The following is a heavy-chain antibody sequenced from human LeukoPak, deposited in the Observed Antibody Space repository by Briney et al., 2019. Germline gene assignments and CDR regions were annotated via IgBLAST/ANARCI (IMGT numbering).Heavy chain of an antibody. V-gene: IGHV4-59*01. CDR2: IYYSGST. D-gene: IGHD3-22*01. CDR1: GGSISSYY. Sequence: SETLSLTCTVSGGSISSYYWSWIRQPPGKGLEWIGYIYYSGSTNYNPSLKSRVTISVGTSKNQFSLKLSSVTAADTAVYYCARDLDDSSGYPLGYWGQGTLVTVSS. J-gene: IGHJ4*02. CDR3: ARDLDDSSGYPLGY.